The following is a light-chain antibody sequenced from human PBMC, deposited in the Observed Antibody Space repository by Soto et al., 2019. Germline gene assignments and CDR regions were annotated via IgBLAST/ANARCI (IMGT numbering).Light chain of an antibody. CDR3: QLLNSYPSIT. CDR1: QGIRSY. V-gene: IGKV1-9*01. Sequence: IQLTQSPSSLSASVGDRVTITCRASQGIRSYLAWYQQKPGKAPKLLIYAASTLQSGVPSRFSGSGSGTDFTLLIISLQPADFAAYYCQLLNSYPSITFGQGTRLEIK. J-gene: IGKJ5*01. CDR2: AAS.